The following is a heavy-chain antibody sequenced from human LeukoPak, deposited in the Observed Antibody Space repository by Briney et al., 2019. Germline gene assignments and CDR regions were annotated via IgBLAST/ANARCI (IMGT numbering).Heavy chain of an antibody. CDR3: TKRPVVVITTPYFDY. J-gene: IGHJ4*02. CDR2: ISGSGTST. CDR1: GFTFSSYA. Sequence: GGSLRLSCAASGFTFSSYAMSWVRQAPGKGLEWVSSISGSGTSTYYADSVKGRFTISRDNSKNTLFLQMNSLRAEDTAVYYCTKRPVVVITTPYFDYWGQETLVTVSS. V-gene: IGHV3-23*01. D-gene: IGHD3-22*01.